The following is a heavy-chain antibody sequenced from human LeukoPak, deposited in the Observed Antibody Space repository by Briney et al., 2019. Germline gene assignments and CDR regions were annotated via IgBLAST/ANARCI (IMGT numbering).Heavy chain of an antibody. CDR3: AKDRWRRSSGGFDY. CDR1: GFTFTAYW. J-gene: IGHJ4*02. CDR2: IKQDGSEI. D-gene: IGHD6-6*01. Sequence: GGSLRLSCAASGFTFTAYWMSWVRQAPGKGLDWVANIKQDGSEIYYVDSVKGRFTISRDNTKNSLFLQMNSLRAEDTAVYYCAKDRWRRSSGGFDYWGQGTLVTVSS. V-gene: IGHV3-7*03.